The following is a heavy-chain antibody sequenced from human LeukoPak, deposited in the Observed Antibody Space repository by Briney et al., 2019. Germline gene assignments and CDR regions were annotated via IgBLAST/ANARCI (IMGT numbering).Heavy chain of an antibody. V-gene: IGHV3-7*01. D-gene: IGHD3-22*01. Sequence: GGSLRLSCEASGFTFSSYWMSWVRQAPGKGLEWVATIRQDGSVNHYVDSVKGRFTVSRDNAKNSLYLQMNSLRAEDTAVYYCAGVVRYDSSDPSLDYWGQGTLVTVSS. CDR2: IRQDGSVN. CDR3: AGVVRYDSSDPSLDY. CDR1: GFTFSSYW. J-gene: IGHJ4*02.